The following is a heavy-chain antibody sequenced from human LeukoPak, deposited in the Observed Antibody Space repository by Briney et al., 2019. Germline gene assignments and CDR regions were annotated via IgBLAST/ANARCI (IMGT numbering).Heavy chain of an antibody. Sequence: SETLSLTCTVSGGFINSYYWSWIRQPPGKGLEWIGYIYNSETINYNPSLTSRVTISLDTSKNQVSLKLTSVTAADTAVYYCVRVGGASSILSAFDIWGQGAMVTVSS. CDR3: VRVGGASSILSAFDI. V-gene: IGHV4-59*01. CDR1: GGFINSYY. J-gene: IGHJ3*02. CDR2: IYNSETI. D-gene: IGHD6-6*01.